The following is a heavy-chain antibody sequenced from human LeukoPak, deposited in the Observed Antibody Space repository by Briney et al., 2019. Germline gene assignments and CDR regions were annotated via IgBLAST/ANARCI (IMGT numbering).Heavy chain of an antibody. CDR2: MYPSGST. V-gene: IGHV4-4*07. D-gene: IGHD5-12*01. Sequence: PSETLSLTCTVSGGSISSNYWNWIRQPAGKGLEWIGRMYPSGSTNYNPSLNSRVTMSVDTSKNQFSLKLSPVTAADSAVYYCARDRGGYNWYFDLWGRGTLVTVSS. CDR3: ARDRGGYNWYFDL. J-gene: IGHJ2*01. CDR1: GGSISSNY.